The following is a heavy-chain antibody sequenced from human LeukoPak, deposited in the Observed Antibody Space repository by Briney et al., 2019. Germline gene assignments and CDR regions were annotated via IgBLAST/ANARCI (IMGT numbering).Heavy chain of an antibody. Sequence: GGSLRLSCAASGSTFIFSSYGMHWVRQAPGKGLEWVAFIQYDGSNKYYADSVKGRFTISRDNSKNTLYLQMNSLRAEDTAVYYCASLSVGASDYWGQGTLVTVSS. CDR2: IQYDGSNK. CDR3: ASLSVGASDY. CDR1: GSTFIFSSYG. J-gene: IGHJ4*02. D-gene: IGHD1-26*01. V-gene: IGHV3-30*02.